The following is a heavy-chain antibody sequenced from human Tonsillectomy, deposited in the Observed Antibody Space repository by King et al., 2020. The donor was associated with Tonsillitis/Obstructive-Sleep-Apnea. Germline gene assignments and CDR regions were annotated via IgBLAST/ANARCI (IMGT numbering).Heavy chain of an antibody. D-gene: IGHD3-3*01. CDR3: ASRSYSDFWSGYLPLFDY. CDR1: GFTFSSYA. CDR2: ISGSDGIT. V-gene: IGHV3-23*04. J-gene: IGHJ4*02. Sequence: QLVQSGGGLLQPGGSLRLSCAASGFTFSSYAMSWVRQAPGKGLEWCSAISGSDGITYYADSVKGRFTIPRDNSKTTLYLQMNSLRADDTAVYYCASRSYSDFWSGYLPLFDYWGQGTLVTVSS.